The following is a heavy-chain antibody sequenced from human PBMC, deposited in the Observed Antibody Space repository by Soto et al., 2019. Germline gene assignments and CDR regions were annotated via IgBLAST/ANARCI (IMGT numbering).Heavy chain of an antibody. D-gene: IGHD7-27*01. CDR1: GYTFTSYD. J-gene: IGHJ4*02. V-gene: IGHV1-8*01. CDR3: ARDTGDGTFDF. Sequence: GASVKVSCKASGYTFTSYDIYWVRQATGQGLEWMGWMNPNTGNSGYAQKFQGRVTMTSDTSISTAYMELTSLRSEDTAVYYCARDTGDGTFDFWGQGTLVTVSS. CDR2: MNPNTGNS.